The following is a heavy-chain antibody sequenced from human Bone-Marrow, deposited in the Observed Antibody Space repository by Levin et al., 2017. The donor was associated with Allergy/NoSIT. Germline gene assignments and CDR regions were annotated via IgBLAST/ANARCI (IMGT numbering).Heavy chain of an antibody. D-gene: IGHD5-12*01. V-gene: IGHV3-30*18. J-gene: IGHJ6*03. Sequence: PGGSLRLSCAASGFTFTSYGMHWVRQAPGKGLEWVAVISFDGSQKYYADSVKGRFTISRDNSENTLYLQMSILRAEDSALYYCAKSGPSVATTHYYYDYYMDVWGKGTTVTVSS. CDR2: ISFDGSQK. CDR3: AKSGPSVATTHYYYDYYMDV. CDR1: GFTFTSYG.